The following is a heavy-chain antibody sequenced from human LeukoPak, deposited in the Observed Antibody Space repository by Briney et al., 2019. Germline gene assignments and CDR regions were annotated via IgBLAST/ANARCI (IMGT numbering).Heavy chain of an antibody. D-gene: IGHD3-22*01. CDR1: GLSISSDW. CDR3: ANRRVYYYDSSGYYEDYYFDY. J-gene: IGHJ4*02. CDR2: INSDGSST. V-gene: IGHV3-74*01. Sequence: GGSLRLSCAASGLSISSDWMHWVRQVPGRGLVWVSRINSDGSSTSYADSVKGRFTISRDNAKNTLYLQMNSLRAEDTAVYYCANRRVYYYDSSGYYEDYYFDYWGQGTLVTVSS.